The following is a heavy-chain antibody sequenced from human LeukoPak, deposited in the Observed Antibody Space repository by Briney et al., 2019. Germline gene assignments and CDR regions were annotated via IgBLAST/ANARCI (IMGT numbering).Heavy chain of an antibody. CDR3: ARESPQYYYMDV. Sequence: SETLSLTCTVSGGSISSSSYYWGWIRQPPGKGLEWIGSIYYSGSTYYNPSLKSRVTISVDTSKNQFSLKLSSVTAADTAVYYCARESPQYYYMDVWGKGTTVTASS. CDR2: IYYSGST. J-gene: IGHJ6*03. V-gene: IGHV4-39*07. CDR1: GGSISSSSYY.